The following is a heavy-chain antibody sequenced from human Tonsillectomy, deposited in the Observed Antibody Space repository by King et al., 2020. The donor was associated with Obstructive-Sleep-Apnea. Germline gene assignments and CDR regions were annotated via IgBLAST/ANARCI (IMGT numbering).Heavy chain of an antibody. CDR1: GFTVSTNY. J-gene: IGHJ3*01. Sequence: VQLVESGGGLVQPGGSLRLSCAASGFTVSTNYMSWVRQAPGKGLVWVSVIFSGGTTYYADFVKGRFTISRDNSKNTLDLQMNSLRADDTAVYYCARESGKISDAFDLWGQGTMVTVSS. V-gene: IGHV3-66*01. D-gene: IGHD2/OR15-2a*01. CDR2: IFSGGTT. CDR3: ARESGKISDAFDL.